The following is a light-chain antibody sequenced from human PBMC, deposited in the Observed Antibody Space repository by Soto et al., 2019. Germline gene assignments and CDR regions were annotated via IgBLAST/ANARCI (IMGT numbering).Light chain of an antibody. J-gene: IGKJ4*01. CDR2: WAS. Sequence: DIVMTQSPDSLAVSLGERATINCKSSQSVLYSSNNKNYLAWYQQKPGQPPKLLIYWASTRESGVPDRFSGSGSGTDFTLTISSLQAEDVAVYYCQQYYTTPQLTFGGRTKVDIK. CDR3: QQYYTTPQLT. CDR1: QSVLYSSNNKNY. V-gene: IGKV4-1*01.